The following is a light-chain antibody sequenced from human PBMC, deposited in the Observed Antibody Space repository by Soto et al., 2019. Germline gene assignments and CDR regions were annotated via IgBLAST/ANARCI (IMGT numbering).Light chain of an antibody. CDR3: NSYSSTSFYV. J-gene: IGLJ1*01. CDR1: GSDIATFNY. CDR2: QVT. Sequence: QSVLAQPASISGSPGQSITISCTGSGSDIATFNYVSWYQQYPGKAPKLLIYQVTSRASGVSHRFSGSKSGNTAALTIYGLQHEDEAEYYCNSYSSTSFYVFGTGTKVTVL. V-gene: IGLV2-14*01.